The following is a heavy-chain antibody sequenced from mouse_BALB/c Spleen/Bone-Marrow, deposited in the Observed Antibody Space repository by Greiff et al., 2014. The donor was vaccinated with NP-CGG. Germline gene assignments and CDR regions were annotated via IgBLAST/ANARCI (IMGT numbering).Heavy chain of an antibody. CDR1: GFTFSSFG. CDR3: TRSNYVGYYAMDY. V-gene: IGHV5-17*02. Sequence: EVKLMESGGGLVQPGGSRKLSCAASGFTFSSFGIHWVRQAPEKGLEWVAYISGDSSTIYYADTVKGRFTISRDNPKNTLFLQMTSLKSEDTAMCDCTRSNYVGYYAMDYWGQGTSVTVSS. D-gene: IGHD1-1*01. J-gene: IGHJ4*01. CDR2: ISGDSSTI.